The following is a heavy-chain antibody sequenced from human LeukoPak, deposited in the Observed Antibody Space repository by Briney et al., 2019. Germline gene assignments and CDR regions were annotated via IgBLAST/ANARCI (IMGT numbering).Heavy chain of an antibody. J-gene: IGHJ4*02. V-gene: IGHV3-23*01. CDR2: ISGSGGST. CDR1: GFTFSSYA. CDR3: TKGRQWARYFDY. Sequence: GGSLRLSCAASGFTFSSYAMSWVRQAPGKGLEWVSAISGSGGSTYYADSVKGRFTISRDNSKNTLYLQMNSLRAEDTAVYYCTKGRQWARYFDYWGQGTLVTVSS. D-gene: IGHD2-8*01.